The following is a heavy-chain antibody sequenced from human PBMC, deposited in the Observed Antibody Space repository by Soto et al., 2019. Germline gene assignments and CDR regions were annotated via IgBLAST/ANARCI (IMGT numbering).Heavy chain of an antibody. Sequence: ASLKVSCKASGYTFTGYYMHWVRQAPGQGLEWMGWINPNSGGTNYAQKFQGRVTMTRDTSISTAYMELSRLRSDDTAVYYCARGLRIERIVVVVAATALDYWGQGTLVTVSS. CDR3: ARGLRIERIVVVVAATALDY. V-gene: IGHV1-2*02. J-gene: IGHJ4*02. D-gene: IGHD2-15*01. CDR1: GYTFTGYY. CDR2: INPNSGGT.